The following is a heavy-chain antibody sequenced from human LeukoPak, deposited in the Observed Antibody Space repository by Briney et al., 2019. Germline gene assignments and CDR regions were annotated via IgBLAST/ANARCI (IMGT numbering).Heavy chain of an antibody. J-gene: IGHJ4*02. Sequence: GGSLRLSCAASGFTFSSYGMHWVRQAPGKGLEWVAVIWYDGSNKYYADSVKGRFTISRDNSENTLYLQMNSLRAEDTAVYYCAKERLGYCSGGSCYVFDYWGQGTLVTVSS. CDR3: AKERLGYCSGGSCYVFDY. CDR1: GFTFSSYG. V-gene: IGHV3-33*06. D-gene: IGHD2-15*01. CDR2: IWYDGSNK.